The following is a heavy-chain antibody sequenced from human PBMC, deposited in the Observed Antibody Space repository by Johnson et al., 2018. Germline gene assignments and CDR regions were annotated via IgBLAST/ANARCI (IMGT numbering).Heavy chain of an antibody. CDR1: GGTFSSYA. V-gene: IGHV1-69*01. CDR3: AGGAGTYSYYFGMDV. J-gene: IGHJ6*02. Sequence: QVQLVESGAEVKKPGSSVKVSCKASGGTFSSYAISWVRQAPGQGLEWMGGIIPIFGTASYAQNFQGRVTITADESTYTAYMELSSLRSEDTAVYYRAGGAGTYSYYFGMDVWGQGTTVTVSS. CDR2: IIPIFGTA. D-gene: IGHD6-19*01.